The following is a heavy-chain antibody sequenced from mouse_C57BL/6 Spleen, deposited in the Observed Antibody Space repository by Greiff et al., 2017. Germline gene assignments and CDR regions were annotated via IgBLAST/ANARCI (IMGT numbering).Heavy chain of an antibody. CDR2: IYPGSGNT. CDR3: ARRTGNYFDY. CDR1: GYTFTDYY. D-gene: IGHD4-1*01. Sequence: VQLQQSGAELVRPGASVKLSCKASGYTFTDYYINWVKQRPGQGLEWIARIYPGSGNTYYNEKFKGKATLTAEKSSSTAYMQLSSLTSEDSAVYFCARRTGNYFDYWGQGTTLTVSS. J-gene: IGHJ2*01. V-gene: IGHV1-76*01.